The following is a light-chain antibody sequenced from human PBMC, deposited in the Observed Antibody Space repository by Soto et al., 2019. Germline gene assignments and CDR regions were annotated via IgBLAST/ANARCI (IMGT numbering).Light chain of an antibody. CDR3: SSYAGSNNFVV. Sequence: QSVLTQPPSASGSPGQSVTISCTGTSSDVGGYNYVSWYQQHPGKAPKLMIYEVSKRPSGVPDRFSGSKSGNTASLTVSGLQAEDEADYYCSSYAGSNNFVVFGTRTKVTVL. CDR2: EVS. V-gene: IGLV2-8*01. J-gene: IGLJ1*01. CDR1: SSDVGGYNY.